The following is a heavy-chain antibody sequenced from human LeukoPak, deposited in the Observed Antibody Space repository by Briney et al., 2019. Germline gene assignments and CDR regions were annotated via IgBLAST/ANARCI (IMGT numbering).Heavy chain of an antibody. CDR3: ARRFGETYYYYYYYMDV. D-gene: IGHD3-10*01. J-gene: IGHJ6*03. CDR2: INHSGST. CDR1: GGSFSGYY. Sequence: SETLSLTCAVYGGSFSGYYWSWIRQPPGKGLEWIGEINHSGSTNYNPSLKSRVTISADTSKNQFSLKLSSVTAADTAVYYCARRFGETYYYYYYYMDVWGKGTTVTVSS. V-gene: IGHV4-34*01.